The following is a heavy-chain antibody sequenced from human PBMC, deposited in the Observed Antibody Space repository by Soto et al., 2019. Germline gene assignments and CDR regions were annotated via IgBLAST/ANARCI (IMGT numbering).Heavy chain of an antibody. CDR1: GYTFSDFD. V-gene: IGHV1-8*01. CDR2: MNAKSGDT. CDR3: ARGNPFNYAGFDV. J-gene: IGHJ6*02. D-gene: IGHD3-16*01. Sequence: ASGKVSCKASGYTFSDFDINSLRQASGQGPEWMGWMNAKSGDTFFPQRFRGKFNMTWDTSLSTAYMEVGSLTSHDTAIYYCARGNPFNYAGFDVWGQGTTVTVSS.